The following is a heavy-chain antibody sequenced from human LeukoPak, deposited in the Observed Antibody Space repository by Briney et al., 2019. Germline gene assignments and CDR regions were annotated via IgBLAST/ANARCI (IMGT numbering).Heavy chain of an antibody. V-gene: IGHV3-30*07. CDR1: GFTFSSYA. CDR2: ISYDGSNK. CDR3: AREKLWFGELLYLYGMDV. J-gene: IGHJ6*02. Sequence: GGSLRLSCAASGFTFSSYAMHWVRQAPGKGLEWVAVISYDGSNKYYADSVKGRFTISRDNSKNTLYLQMNSLRAEDTAVYYCAREKLWFGELLYLYGMDVWGQGTTVTVSS. D-gene: IGHD3-10*01.